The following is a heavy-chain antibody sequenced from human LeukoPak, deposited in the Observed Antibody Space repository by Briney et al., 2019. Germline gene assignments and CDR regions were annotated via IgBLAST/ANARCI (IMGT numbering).Heavy chain of an antibody. V-gene: IGHV4-39*07. CDR2: IFYAGST. CDR3: AREIPDAFDI. Sequence: SETLSLTCNVSGDSIRRSNHYWAWIRQPPGKGLEWIGSIFYAGSTYYNPSLKSRVTLSVDTSKNQFSLKLSSVTAADTAVYYCAREIPDAFDIWGQGTMVTVSS. J-gene: IGHJ3*02. CDR1: GDSIRRSNHY.